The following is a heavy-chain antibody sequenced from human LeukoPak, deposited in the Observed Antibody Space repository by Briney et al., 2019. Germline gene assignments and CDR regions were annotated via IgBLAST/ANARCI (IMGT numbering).Heavy chain of an antibody. V-gene: IGHV3-7*01. J-gene: IGHJ6*03. Sequence: GGSLRLSCAASGFTFSSYWMSWVRQAPGKGLEWVANIKQDGSEKYYVDSVKGRFTISRDNAKNSLYLQMNSLRAEDTAVYYCARLAAGHDFLGYYMDVWGKGTTVTISS. CDR3: ARLAAGHDFLGYYMDV. D-gene: IGHD3-3*01. CDR2: IKQDGSEK. CDR1: GFTFSSYW.